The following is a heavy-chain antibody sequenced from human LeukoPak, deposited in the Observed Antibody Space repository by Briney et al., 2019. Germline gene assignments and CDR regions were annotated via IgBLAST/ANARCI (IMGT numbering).Heavy chain of an antibody. J-gene: IGHJ4*02. Sequence: GGSLRLSCAASGFTFGSYEMNWVRQAPGKGLEWVSYISSSGSTIYYADSVKGRFTISRDNSKNTLYLQMNNLRAEDTALYYCAKDFDSYYDSTGYGASFSYWGQGTLVTVSS. CDR3: AKDFDSYYDSTGYGASFSY. V-gene: IGHV3-48*03. CDR2: ISSSGSTI. D-gene: IGHD3-22*01. CDR1: GFTFGSYE.